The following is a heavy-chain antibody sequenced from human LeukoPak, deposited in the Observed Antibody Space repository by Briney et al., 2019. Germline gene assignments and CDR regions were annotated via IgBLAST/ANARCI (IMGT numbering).Heavy chain of an antibody. CDR1: GYTFTGYY. CDR2: INPNSGGT. V-gene: IGHV1-2*02. CDR3: ATSGSSRSAFDI. D-gene: IGHD3-10*01. Sequence: GASVKVSCKASGYTFTGYYMHWVRQAPGQGLEWMGWINPNSGGTNYAQKFQGRVTMTRDTSISTAYVELRSLRSDDTAVYYCATSGSSRSAFDIWGQGTMVTVSS. J-gene: IGHJ3*02.